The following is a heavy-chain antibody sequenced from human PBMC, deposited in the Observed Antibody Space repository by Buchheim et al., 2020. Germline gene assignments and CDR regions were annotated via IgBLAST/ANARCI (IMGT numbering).Heavy chain of an antibody. CDR1: GFTFDNHA. J-gene: IGHJ6*02. Sequence: DVQLLQSGGESVQPGGSLRLSCAASGFTFDNHAMSWVRQAPGKGLEWVSGISASGGSTYYANSVKGRFTISSDNSRNTLYFHLSGLRADDPAIYYCAKDKSSGWPKPHYYYYGLDVWGHGT. CDR3: AKDKSSGWPKPHYYYYGLDV. CDR2: ISASGGST. V-gene: IGHV3-23*01. D-gene: IGHD6-19*01.